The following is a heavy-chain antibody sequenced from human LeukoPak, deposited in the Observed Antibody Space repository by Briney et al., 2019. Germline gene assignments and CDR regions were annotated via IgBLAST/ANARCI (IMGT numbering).Heavy chain of an antibody. CDR2: IYHSGST. CDR1: GGSISSSSYY. CDR3: ARAFSGYSAYYFDY. Sequence: SETLSLTCTVSGGSISSSSYYWGWIRQPPGKGLEWIGSIYHSGSTYYNPSLKSRVTISVDTSKNQFSLKLSSVTAADTAVYYCARAFSGYSAYYFDYWGQGTLVTVSS. V-gene: IGHV4-39*07. D-gene: IGHD3-22*01. J-gene: IGHJ4*02.